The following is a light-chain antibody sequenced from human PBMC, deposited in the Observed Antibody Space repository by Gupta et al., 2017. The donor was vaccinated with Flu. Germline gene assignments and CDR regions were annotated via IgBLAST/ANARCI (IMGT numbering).Light chain of an antibody. CDR2: GAS. CDR3: QQENSWPFS. J-gene: IGKJ2*03. CDR1: QNVYSN. Sequence: EVVMTQSPATLSVSPGERATLSCRASQNVYSNLAWYQQKPGQAPRLLIYGASTRATGIPARFSGSGSVTEFILTISRRQSEDFAVYYCQQENSWPFSFGQGTKLEIK. V-gene: IGKV3-15*01.